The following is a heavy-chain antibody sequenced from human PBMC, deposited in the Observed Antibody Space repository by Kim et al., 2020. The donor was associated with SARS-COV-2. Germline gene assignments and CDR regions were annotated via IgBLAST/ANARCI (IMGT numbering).Heavy chain of an antibody. CDR3: ARVQTTMVRGVENWFDP. V-gene: IGHV4-31*03. D-gene: IGHD3-10*01. Sequence: SETLSLTCTVSGGSISSGGYYWSWIRQHPGKGLEWIGYIYYSGSTYYNPSLKSRVTISVDTSKNQFSLKLSSVTAADTAVYYCARVQTTMVRGVENWFDPWGQGTRVTVPS. J-gene: IGHJ5*02. CDR2: IYYSGST. CDR1: GGSISSGGYY.